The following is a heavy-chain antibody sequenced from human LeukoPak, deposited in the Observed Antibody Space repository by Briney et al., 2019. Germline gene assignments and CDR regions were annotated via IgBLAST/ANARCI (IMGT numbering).Heavy chain of an antibody. CDR3: ARSGGDYDY. J-gene: IGHJ4*02. V-gene: IGHV4-30-2*01. CDR1: GGSISSSSYY. D-gene: IGHD4-17*01. Sequence: PSETLSLTCTVSGGSISSSSYYWSWIRQPPGKGLEWIGYIYHSGSTYYNPSLKTRVTISVDRSKNQFSLKLSSVTAADTAVYYCARSGGDYDYWGQGTLVTVSS. CDR2: IYHSGST.